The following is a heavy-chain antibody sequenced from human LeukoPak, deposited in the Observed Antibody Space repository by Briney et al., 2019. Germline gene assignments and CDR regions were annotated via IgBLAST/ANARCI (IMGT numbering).Heavy chain of an antibody. CDR1: GFTFYDYV. J-gene: IGHJ6*03. D-gene: IGHD2-15*01. CDR2: INWNGGST. V-gene: IGHV3-20*04. Sequence: SGGSLRLSCAASGFTFYDYVRSWVRQAPGKGLEWVSGINWNGGSTGYADSVKRRFTISRDNAKNSRYLQMNSMRADDTALYYCAREGYDALADSSYSSMDVWGKGTTVTVSS. CDR3: AREGYDALADSSYSSMDV.